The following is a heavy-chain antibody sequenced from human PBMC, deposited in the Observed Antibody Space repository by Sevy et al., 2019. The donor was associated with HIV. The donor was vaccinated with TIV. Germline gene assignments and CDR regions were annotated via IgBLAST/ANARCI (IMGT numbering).Heavy chain of an antibody. D-gene: IGHD3-22*01. CDR2: IKQDGSEK. CDR1: GFTFSSYW. V-gene: IGHV3-7*01. Sequence: GGSLRLSCAASGFTFSSYWMSWVRQAPGKGLEWVANIKQDGSEKYYVDSVKGRFTISRDNAKNSLYLQMNSLRAEDTAVYYCARDLNYYDSSGYLVDAFDIWGQWTMVTVSS. CDR3: ARDLNYYDSSGYLVDAFDI. J-gene: IGHJ3*02.